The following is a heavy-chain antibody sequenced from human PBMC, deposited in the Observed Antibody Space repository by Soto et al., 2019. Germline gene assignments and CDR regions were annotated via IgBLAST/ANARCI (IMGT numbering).Heavy chain of an antibody. CDR1: GFTFSNAW. Sequence: EVQMVESGGGLVRPGESLRLSCTSSGFTFSNAWMNWIRQAPGKGLEWVGRIKSYPAGGTVYYAVPAQGRFTITRDDSKSMVYLQMNSLKSEDTAVYYCATVGYFFDYWGQGTLVTVSS. CDR2: IKSYPAGGTV. J-gene: IGHJ4*02. V-gene: IGHV3-15*07. D-gene: IGHD1-26*01. CDR3: ATVGYFFDY.